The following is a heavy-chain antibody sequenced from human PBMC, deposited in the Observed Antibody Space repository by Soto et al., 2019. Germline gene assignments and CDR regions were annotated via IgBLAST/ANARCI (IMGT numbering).Heavy chain of an antibody. Sequence: ASVKVSCKASGYTFTSYGISWVRQAPGQGLEWMGWISAYNGNTNYAQKLQGRVTMTTDTTTSTAYMELRSLRSDDTAVYYCARVRVDCSSTSCKNPYYYYGMDVWGQGTTVTAP. V-gene: IGHV1-18*01. D-gene: IGHD2-2*01. J-gene: IGHJ6*02. CDR3: ARVRVDCSSTSCKNPYYYYGMDV. CDR1: GYTFTSYG. CDR2: ISAYNGNT.